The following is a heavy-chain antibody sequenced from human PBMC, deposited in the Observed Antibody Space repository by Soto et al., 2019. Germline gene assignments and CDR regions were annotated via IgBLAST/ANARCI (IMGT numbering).Heavy chain of an antibody. V-gene: IGHV3-30*03. CDR2: ISYDGSNK. CDR3: ARAATQPNKDYDN. J-gene: IGHJ4*02. CDR1: GFTFSSYA. Sequence: GGSLRLSCAASGFTFSSYAMHWVRQAPGKGLEWVAVISYDGSNKYYADSVKGRFTISRDNAKNSLYLQMNSLKTEDTAVYYCARAATQPNKDYDNWGQGTLVTVSS. D-gene: IGHD3-22*01.